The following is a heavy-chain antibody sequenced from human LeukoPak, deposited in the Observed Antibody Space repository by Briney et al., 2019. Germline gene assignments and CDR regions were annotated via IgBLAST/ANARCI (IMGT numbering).Heavy chain of an antibody. CDR2: ITGSGSGT. V-gene: IGHV3-23*01. CDR3: AKTNNRWELNY. D-gene: IGHD1-26*01. J-gene: IGHJ4*02. CDR1: GFSFSSYG. Sequence: GGSLRLSWAASGFSFSSYGMKWVGEAEGKGVEWVSAITGSGSGTYYADSVKGRFTISRDDSKNTLYLQMNSLRAEDTAVYYCAKTNNRWELNYWGQGTLVTVSS.